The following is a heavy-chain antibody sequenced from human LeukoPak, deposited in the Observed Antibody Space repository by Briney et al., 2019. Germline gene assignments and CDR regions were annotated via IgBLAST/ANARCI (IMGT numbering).Heavy chain of an antibody. Sequence: NPSETLSLTCTVSGVSISTYYWTWIRQPPGKGLEWIGYVDYSGTTYYNPSLKSRVTISVDTSKNQFSLKVSSVTAADTAVYYCASQQLVIYYRGQGTLVTVSS. J-gene: IGHJ4*02. V-gene: IGHV4-59*04. CDR3: ASQQLVIYY. CDR1: GVSISTYY. CDR2: VDYSGTT. D-gene: IGHD6-13*01.